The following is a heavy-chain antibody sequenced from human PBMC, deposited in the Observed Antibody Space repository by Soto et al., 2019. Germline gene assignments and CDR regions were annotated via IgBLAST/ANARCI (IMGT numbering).Heavy chain of an antibody. V-gene: IGHV4-39*01. CDR1: GGSISSSSYY. J-gene: IGHJ6*03. CDR3: ARTTVTHYYYYMDV. D-gene: IGHD4-17*01. Sequence: SETLSLTCTVSGGSISSSSYYWGWIRQPPGKGLEWIGSIYYNGSTYYNPSLKSRVTISVDTSKNQFSLKLSSVTAADTAVYYCARTTVTHYYYYMDVWGKGTTVTVSS. CDR2: IYYNGST.